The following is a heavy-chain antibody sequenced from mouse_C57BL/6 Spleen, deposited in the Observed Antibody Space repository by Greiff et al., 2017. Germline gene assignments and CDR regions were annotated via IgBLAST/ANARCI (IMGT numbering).Heavy chain of an antibody. Sequence: EVKLQESGAELVKPGASVKLSCTASGFNITDYYMHWVKQRTEQGLEWIGRIDPEDGETKYAPKFQGKATITADTSSNTAYLQRSSLTSEDTAVYYCARGPRGYFDVWGTGTTVTVSS. CDR2: IDPEDGET. V-gene: IGHV14-2*01. J-gene: IGHJ1*03. CDR3: ARGPRGYFDV. CDR1: GFNITDYY.